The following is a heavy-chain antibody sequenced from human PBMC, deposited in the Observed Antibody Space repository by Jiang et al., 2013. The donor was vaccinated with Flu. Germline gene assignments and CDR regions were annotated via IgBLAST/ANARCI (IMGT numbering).Heavy chain of an antibody. Sequence: RLEWMGWINTGNGNTKYSQKFQGKVTITRDTSASTVYMELSSLRSEDTAVYYCARDRGLITMVRGIINWFDPWGQGTLVTVSS. CDR3: ARDRGLITMVRGIINWFDP. D-gene: IGHD3-10*01. V-gene: IGHV1-3*04. CDR2: INTGNGNT. J-gene: IGHJ5*02.